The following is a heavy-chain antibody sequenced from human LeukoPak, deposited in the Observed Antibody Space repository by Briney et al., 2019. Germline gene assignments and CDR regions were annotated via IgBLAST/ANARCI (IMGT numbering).Heavy chain of an antibody. J-gene: IGHJ5*02. D-gene: IGHD3-22*01. Sequence: LETLSVTCNVSGGSINKYYWSWIRQPPGKGLEWIGYMYYSGSTNYNPSLTSRVTISIDTSKNQISLKLTSVTAADTAVYYCARSGYYDSGVYKWWFDPWGQGTLVPVSS. CDR2: MYYSGST. V-gene: IGHV4-59*01. CDR1: GGSINKYY. CDR3: ARSGYYDSGVYKWWFDP.